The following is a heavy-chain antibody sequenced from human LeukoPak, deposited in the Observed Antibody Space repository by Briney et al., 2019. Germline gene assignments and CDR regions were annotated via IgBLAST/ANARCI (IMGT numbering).Heavy chain of an antibody. CDR2: ISAYNGNT. CDR1: GYTFTSYG. Sequence: ASVTVSCTASGYTFTSYGISWVRQAPGQGLEWMGWISAYNGNTNYAQKLQGRVTMTTDTSTSTAYMELRSLRSDDTAVYYCAREDLGYCSGGSCYGPLDYWGQGTLVTVSS. CDR3: AREDLGYCSGGSCYGPLDY. D-gene: IGHD2-15*01. J-gene: IGHJ4*02. V-gene: IGHV1-18*01.